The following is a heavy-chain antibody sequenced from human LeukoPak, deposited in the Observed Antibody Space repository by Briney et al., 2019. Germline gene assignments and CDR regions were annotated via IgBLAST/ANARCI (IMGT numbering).Heavy chain of an antibody. Sequence: GGSLRLSCAASGFTFSSYGMHWVRQAPGKGLEWVAVIWYDGSNKYYADSVKGRFTISRDNSKNTLYLQMNSLRAEDTAVYYCTSIGHDYYDSSGYRYWGQGTLVTVSS. D-gene: IGHD3-22*01. CDR2: IWYDGSNK. CDR1: GFTFSSYG. V-gene: IGHV3-33*01. J-gene: IGHJ4*02. CDR3: TSIGHDYYDSSGYRY.